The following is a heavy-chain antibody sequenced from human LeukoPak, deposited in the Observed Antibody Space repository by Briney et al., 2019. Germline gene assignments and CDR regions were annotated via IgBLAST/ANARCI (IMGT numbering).Heavy chain of an antibody. Sequence: ASVKVSCKASGYTFTSYYMHWVRQAPGQGLEWMGIINPSGGSTSYAQKFQGRVTMTRDTSTSTVYMELSSLRSEDTAVYYCARGASSGYYYDYFDYWGQGTLVTVSS. CDR2: INPSGGST. V-gene: IGHV1-46*01. D-gene: IGHD3-22*01. CDR1: GYTFTSYY. CDR3: ARGASSGYYYDYFDY. J-gene: IGHJ4*02.